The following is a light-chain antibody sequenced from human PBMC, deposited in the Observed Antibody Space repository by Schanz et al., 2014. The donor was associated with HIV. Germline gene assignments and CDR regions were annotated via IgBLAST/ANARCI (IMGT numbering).Light chain of an antibody. CDR3: QSFDRLMRALV. CDR2: DDD. J-gene: IGLJ2*01. V-gene: IGLV1-40*01. CDR1: SSNIGAGYD. Sequence: QSVLTQPPSLSGAPGQRVSLSCTGSSSNIGAGYDVHWYQQFPGTAPKLLIFDDDSRPSGVPDRFSGSKSGTSASLAITGLQADYEADYYCQSFDRLMRALVFGGGTKLTVL.